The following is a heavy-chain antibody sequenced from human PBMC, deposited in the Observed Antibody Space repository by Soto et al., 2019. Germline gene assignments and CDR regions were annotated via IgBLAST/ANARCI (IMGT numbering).Heavy chain of an antibody. V-gene: IGHV4-39*01. CDR1: GGSISSSGYY. CDR3: ARRVHAFAICYNY. D-gene: IGHD2-2*02. CDR2: LNYSGTT. Sequence: QMQVHESGPGLVKPSEPLSLTCSVSGGSISSSGYYWVWIRQPPGKGLEWIGSLNYSGTTYYTSSRKSRLTMSVDTSMNEFSLKLTSLTAAYTAVYYCARRVHAFAICYNYWGQGIRGTFSS. J-gene: IGHJ4*02.